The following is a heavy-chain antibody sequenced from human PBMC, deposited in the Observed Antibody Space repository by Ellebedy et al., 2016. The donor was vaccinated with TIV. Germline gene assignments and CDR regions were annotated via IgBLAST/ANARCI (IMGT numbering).Heavy chain of an antibody. V-gene: IGHV3-74*01. CDR3: ARGSGRYGDWDL. CDR2: LGADGTKT. Sequence: GGSLRLXXEASEFTLSNFWVHWVRQAPGKGLVWVSRLGADGTKTTYADSVRGRFTISRDTAKNTVYLQMNSLGIEDTAVYFCARGSGRYGDWDLWGQGTLVTVSS. D-gene: IGHD1-26*01. CDR1: EFTLSNFW. J-gene: IGHJ5*02.